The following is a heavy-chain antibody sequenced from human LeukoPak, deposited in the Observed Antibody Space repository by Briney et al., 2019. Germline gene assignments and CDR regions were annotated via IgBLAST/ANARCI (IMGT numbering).Heavy chain of an antibody. CDR2: IGSSGSTV. D-gene: IGHD4-17*01. CDR3: ARERKDYGFDY. V-gene: IGHV3-48*03. Sequence: GGSLRLSCAASGFSFSSYEINWVRQAPGKGLEWVSYIGSSGSTVYYADSVKGRFTISRDNAKNSLYLQMNSLRAEDTAVYYCARERKDYGFDYWGQGTLVTVSS. CDR1: GFSFSSYE. J-gene: IGHJ4*02.